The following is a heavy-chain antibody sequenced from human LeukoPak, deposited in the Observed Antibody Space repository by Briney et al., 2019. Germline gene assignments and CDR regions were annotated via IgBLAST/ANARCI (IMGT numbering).Heavy chain of an antibody. CDR1: GFTVSNKY. Sequence: GGSLRPSCAASGFTVSNKYMSWVRQAPGRGLEWVSVIYSGGSTYYADSVKGRFSISRDKSKNTLYLQMNSLRAEDTAVYYCVKSPLNLGYCSGGSCHYFDYWGQGTLVTVSS. D-gene: IGHD2-15*01. CDR3: VKSPLNLGYCSGGSCHYFDY. CDR2: IYSGGST. J-gene: IGHJ4*02. V-gene: IGHV3-66*01.